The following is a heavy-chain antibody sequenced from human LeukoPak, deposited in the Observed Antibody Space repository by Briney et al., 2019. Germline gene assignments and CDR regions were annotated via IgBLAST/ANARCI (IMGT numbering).Heavy chain of an antibody. J-gene: IGHJ5*01. Sequence: SQTLSLTCTVSGGSISSHYWSWIRQPPRKGHERIVYLYYSGSTKYNPPLKSRVTISVDTSESQFSMQLGSVTAADTVVYYCGRLDDSSGYTNWLDPWGQGTLV. CDR2: LYYSGST. CDR1: GGSISSHY. D-gene: IGHD3-22*01. CDR3: GRLDDSSGYTNWLDP. V-gene: IGHV4-59*11.